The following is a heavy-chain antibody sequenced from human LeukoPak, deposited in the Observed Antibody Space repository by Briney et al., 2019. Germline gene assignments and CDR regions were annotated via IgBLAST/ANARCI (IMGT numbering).Heavy chain of an antibody. CDR3: ARGEISGYSYYFDY. Sequence: SETLSLTCAVYGGSFSGDYYWSWIRQPPGKGLEWIGYIYYSGSTYYNPSLKSRVTISVDTSKNQFSLKLSSVTAADTAVYYCARGEISGYSYYFDYWGQGTLVTVSS. CDR1: GGSFSGDYY. V-gene: IGHV4-30-4*08. D-gene: IGHD6-25*01. J-gene: IGHJ4*02. CDR2: IYYSGST.